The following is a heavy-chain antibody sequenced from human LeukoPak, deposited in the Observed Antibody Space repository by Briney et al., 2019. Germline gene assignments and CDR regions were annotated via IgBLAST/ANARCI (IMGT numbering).Heavy chain of an antibody. J-gene: IGHJ4*02. V-gene: IGHV4-34*01. CDR2: INHSGST. Sequence: SETLSLTCAVYGGSFSGYYWSWIRQPPGKGLEWIGEINHSGSTNYNPSLKSRVTISVDTSKNQFSLKLSSVTAADTAVYYCARHALLWFGGSFDYWGQGTLVTVSS. CDR3: ARHALLWFGGSFDY. D-gene: IGHD3-10*01. CDR1: GGSFSGYY.